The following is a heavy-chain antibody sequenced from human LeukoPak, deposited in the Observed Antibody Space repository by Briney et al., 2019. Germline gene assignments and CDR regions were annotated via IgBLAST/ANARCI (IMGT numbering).Heavy chain of an antibody. V-gene: IGHV3-48*01. CDR3: AKGYYDSSGYFCY. CDR1: GFTFSSYS. CDR2: ISSSSSTI. J-gene: IGHJ4*02. D-gene: IGHD3-22*01. Sequence: GGSLRLSCAASGFTFSSYSMNWVRQAQGKGLEWVSYISSSSSTIYYADSVKGRFTISRDNAKNSLYLQMNSLRAEDTAVYYCAKGYYDSSGYFCYWGQGTLVTVSS.